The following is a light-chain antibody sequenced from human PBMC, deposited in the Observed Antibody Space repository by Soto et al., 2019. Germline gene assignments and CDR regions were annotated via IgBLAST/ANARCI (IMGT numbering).Light chain of an antibody. Sequence: QSVLTQPPSVSAAPGQKVTVSCSGSSSDIGSNYVCWYQQLSGTAPKLLIYETDRRLSGIPDRFSGSKSGTSATLDITGLQTGDEGMYYCGTWDSSLSADVFGTGTKVTVL. CDR1: SSDIGSNY. V-gene: IGLV1-51*02. CDR2: ETD. J-gene: IGLJ1*01. CDR3: GTWDSSLSADV.